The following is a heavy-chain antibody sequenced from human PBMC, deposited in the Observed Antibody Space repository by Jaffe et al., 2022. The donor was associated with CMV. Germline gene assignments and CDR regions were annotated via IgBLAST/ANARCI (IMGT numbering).Heavy chain of an antibody. D-gene: IGHD3-22*01. J-gene: IGHJ4*02. CDR2: IIPIFGTA. V-gene: IGHV1-69*01. CDR1: GGTFSSYA. Sequence: QVQLVQSGAEVKKPGSSVKVSCKASGGTFSSYAISWVRQAPGQGLEWMGGIIPIFGTANYAQKFQGRVTITADESTSTAYMELSSLRSEDTAVYYCARQQYYYDSSGYSGYFDYWGQGTLVTVSS. CDR3: ARQQYYYDSSGYSGYFDY.